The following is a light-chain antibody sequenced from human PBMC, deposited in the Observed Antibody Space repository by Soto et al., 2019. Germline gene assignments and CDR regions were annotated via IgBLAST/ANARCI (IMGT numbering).Light chain of an antibody. V-gene: IGKV3-20*01. J-gene: IGKJ4*01. Sequence: EIVLTQSPGTLSLSPGERATLSCRASQSVSSSYLAWYQQKPGQAPRLLISGASSRATGIPDRFSGSGAGTDFTLTISRLEPEDFAVYYCQQYGSSPLTFGGGTKVEIK. CDR3: QQYGSSPLT. CDR2: GAS. CDR1: QSVSSSY.